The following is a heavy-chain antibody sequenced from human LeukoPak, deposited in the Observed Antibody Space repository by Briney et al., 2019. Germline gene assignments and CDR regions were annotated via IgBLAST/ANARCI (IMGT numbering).Heavy chain of an antibody. CDR2: IYTSGTT. D-gene: IGHD4-17*01. V-gene: IGHV4-4*07. CDR1: GGSISGYY. CDR3: ARANDYGDYDWPFDY. Sequence: PSETLSLACTVSGGSISGYYWSWIRQPAGKGLEWIGHIYTSGTTTYNPSLRSRVTMSVDTSKNQFSLKLSSVTAADTAVYYCARANDYGDYDWPFDYWGQGTLVTVS. J-gene: IGHJ4*02.